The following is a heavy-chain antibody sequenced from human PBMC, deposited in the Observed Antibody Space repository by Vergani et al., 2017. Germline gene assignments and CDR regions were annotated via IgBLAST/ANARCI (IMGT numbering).Heavy chain of an antibody. CDR2: IYYSGGA. J-gene: IGHJ4*02. Sequence: QLHLQESGPGLVKPSETLSLTCTVSGGSITSSSYYWGWIRQPPGKGLGWIGNIYYSGGAYYNPSLKGRVTISVDTSKNQFSLEVTSVTAADTAIYFCARTESFILRYFHWALWGQGTLVTVSS. V-gene: IGHV4-39*01. D-gene: IGHD3-9*01. CDR1: GGSITSSSYY. CDR3: ARTESFILRYFHWAL.